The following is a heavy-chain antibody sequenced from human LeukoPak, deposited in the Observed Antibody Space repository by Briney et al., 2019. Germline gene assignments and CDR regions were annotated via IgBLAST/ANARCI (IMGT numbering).Heavy chain of an antibody. Sequence: SETLSLTCAVYGGSFSGYYWSWIRQPPGKGLEWIGEINHSGSTNYNPSLKSRVTISVDTSKNQFSLKLSSVTAADTAVYYCARGRGEWLRFPLDYWGQGTLVTVSS. CDR3: ARGRGEWLRFPLDY. D-gene: IGHD5-12*01. CDR1: GGSFSGYY. CDR2: INHSGST. J-gene: IGHJ4*02. V-gene: IGHV4-34*01.